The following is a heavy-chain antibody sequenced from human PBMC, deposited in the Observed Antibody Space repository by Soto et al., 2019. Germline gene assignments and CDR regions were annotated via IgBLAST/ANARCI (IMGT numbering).Heavy chain of an antibody. J-gene: IGHJ4*02. CDR1: GFSLSSARMG. D-gene: IGHD2-21*02. V-gene: IGHV2-26*01. CDR2: IFSNDEK. Sequence: SGTTLVNPTETLTLTCTVSGFSLSSARMGVSWIRQPPGKALEWLAHIFSNDEKSYSTSLKSRLTISKDTSKSQVVLTMTNMDPVDTATYYCARIMTHRSNYFDYWGQGTLVTVSS. CDR3: ARIMTHRSNYFDY.